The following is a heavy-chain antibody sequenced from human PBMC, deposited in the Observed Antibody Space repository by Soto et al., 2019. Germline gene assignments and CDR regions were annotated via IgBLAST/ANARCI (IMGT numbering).Heavy chain of an antibody. CDR1: GGSMSKYN. Sequence: PSETLYLNCRVSGGSMSKYNWSWIRKTAGKGLEWMGRVYATGTSDYNPSLRSRIAMSVDISKKTFSLRLRSVTAADTGVYYCVRDGSKTLRDCFDPWGQGILVTVSS. CDR3: VRDGSKTLRDCFDP. CDR2: VYATGTS. J-gene: IGHJ5*02. V-gene: IGHV4-4*07. D-gene: IGHD4-17*01.